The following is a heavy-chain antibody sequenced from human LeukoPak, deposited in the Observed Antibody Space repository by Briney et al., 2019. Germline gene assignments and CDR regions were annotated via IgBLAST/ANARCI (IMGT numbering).Heavy chain of an antibody. CDR3: AKDYSSGHYFDY. V-gene: IGHV3-23*01. J-gene: IGHJ4*02. CDR1: GFTFSTYG. D-gene: IGHD6-19*01. CDR2: INNSGGST. Sequence: PGGTLRLSCAASGFTFSTYGMSWVRQAPGKGLEWVSSINNSGGSTYYADSVRGRFTISRDNSKNTLYLQMNSLRAEDTAVYYCAKDYSSGHYFDYWGQGTLVTVSS.